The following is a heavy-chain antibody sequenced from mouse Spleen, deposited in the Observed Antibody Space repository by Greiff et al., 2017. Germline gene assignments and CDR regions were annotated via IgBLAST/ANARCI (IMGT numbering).Heavy chain of an antibody. CDR2: ISNGGGST. V-gene: IGHV5-12*02. CDR1: GFTFSDYY. D-gene: IGHD4-1*01. J-gene: IGHJ3*01. Sequence: DVHLVESGGGLVQPGGSLKLSCATSGFTFSDYYMYWVRQTPEKRLEWVAYISNGGGSTYYPDTVKGRFTISRDNAKNTLYLQMSRLKSEDTAMYYCARLGPWFAYWGQGTLVTVSA. CDR3: ARLGPWFAY.